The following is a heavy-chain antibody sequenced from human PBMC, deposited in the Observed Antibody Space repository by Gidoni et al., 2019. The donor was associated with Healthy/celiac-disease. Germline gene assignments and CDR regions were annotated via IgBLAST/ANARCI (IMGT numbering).Heavy chain of an antibody. CDR2: ISSSGSTI. CDR1: GFTFSSYE. CDR3: ARGGYYYDSSGEWDY. D-gene: IGHD3-22*01. V-gene: IGHV3-48*03. J-gene: IGHJ4*02. Sequence: EVQLVESGGGLVQPGGSLRLSCAASGFTFSSYEMNWVRQAPGKGLEWVSYISSSGSTIYYADSVKGRFTISRDNAKNSLYLQMNSLRAEDTAVYYCARGGYYYDSSGEWDYWGQGTLVTVSS.